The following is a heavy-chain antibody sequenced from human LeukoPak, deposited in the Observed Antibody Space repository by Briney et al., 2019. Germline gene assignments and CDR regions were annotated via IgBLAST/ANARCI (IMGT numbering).Heavy chain of an antibody. CDR1: GFTFSSYG. J-gene: IGHJ4*02. V-gene: IGHV3-48*04. CDR3: SRLRGYSYGYADY. CDR2: ISSSGSTI. Sequence: PGGSLRLSCAASGFTFSSYGMHWVRQAPGKGLEWVSYISSSGSTIDYADSVKGRFTISRDNAKNSLYLQMNGLRAEDTAVYYCSRLRGYSYGYADYWGQGTLVTVSS. D-gene: IGHD5-18*01.